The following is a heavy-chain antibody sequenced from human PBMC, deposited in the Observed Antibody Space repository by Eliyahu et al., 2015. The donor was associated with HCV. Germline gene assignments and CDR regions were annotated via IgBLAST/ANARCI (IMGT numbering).Heavy chain of an antibody. V-gene: IGHV3-9*01. Sequence: EVQLVESGGGLVQPGRSLRLSXAASXFTFDDYAMHWVRQAPGKGLEWVSGISWNSGSIGYADSVKGRFTISRDNAKNSLYLQMNSLRAEDTALYYCAKDTTVYIAAAENWGQGTLVTVSS. CDR3: AKDTTVYIAAAEN. CDR1: XFTFDDYA. J-gene: IGHJ4*02. CDR2: ISWNSGSI. D-gene: IGHD6-13*01.